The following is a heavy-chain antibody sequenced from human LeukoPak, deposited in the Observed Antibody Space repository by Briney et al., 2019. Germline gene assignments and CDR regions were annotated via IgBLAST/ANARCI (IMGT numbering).Heavy chain of an antibody. V-gene: IGHV3-23*01. CDR3: AKERYSSSCGFNY. CDR1: GVSFSSYV. CDR2: ICGSGGST. D-gene: IGHD6-6*01. Sequence: GSLRLSCADSGVSFSSYVMSRVREALRKRLERGSAICGSGGSTYYADSLKGRFTISRDNSKNTLYLQMYRLRAEETAVYYCAKERYSSSCGFNYWGQGTLVTVSS. J-gene: IGHJ4*02.